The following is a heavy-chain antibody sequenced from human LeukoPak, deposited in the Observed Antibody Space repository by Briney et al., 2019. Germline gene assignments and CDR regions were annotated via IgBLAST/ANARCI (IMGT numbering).Heavy chain of an antibody. CDR2: IYYSGST. V-gene: IGHV4-59*01. D-gene: IGHD3-10*01. CDR1: GGSISSYY. J-gene: IGHJ6*02. CDR3: ARSTHLMVRGVSTPYYYHGMDV. Sequence: SETLSLTCTVSGGSISSYYWSWIRQPPGKGLEWIGYIYYSGSTNYNPSLKSRVTISVDTSKNQFSLKLSSVTAADTAVYYCARSTHLMVRGVSTPYYYHGMDVWGQGTTVTVSS.